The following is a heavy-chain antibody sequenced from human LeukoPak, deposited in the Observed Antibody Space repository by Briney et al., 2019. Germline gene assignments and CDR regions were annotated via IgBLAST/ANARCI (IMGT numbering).Heavy chain of an antibody. CDR2: INSNSSYI. D-gene: IGHD2-21*01. V-gene: IGHV3-21*01. J-gene: IGHJ6*03. Sequence: GSLRPSFAASGFTFYDYAMHWGRPAPGKGLGLVSSINSNSSYIYYADSVKGRFTISRDNAKNSLYLQMNSLRAEDTAVYYCARESIVVDSYYYYYYMDVWGKGTTVTVSS. CDR3: ARESIVVDSYYYYYYMDV. CDR1: GFTFYDYA.